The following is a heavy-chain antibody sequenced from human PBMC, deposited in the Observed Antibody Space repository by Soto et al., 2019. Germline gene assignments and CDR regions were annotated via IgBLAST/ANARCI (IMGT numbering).Heavy chain of an antibody. CDR1: GFTVSSNY. Sequence: EVQLVETGGGLIQPGGSLRLSCAASGFTVSSNYMSWVRQAPGKGLEWVSVIYSGGSTYYADSVRGPFTISRGNSKNPMYLQMKSLSAEDTAVYYCARDPPATRHGMDVWGQGTTVTVSS. CDR3: ARDPPATRHGMDV. V-gene: IGHV3-53*02. J-gene: IGHJ6*02. CDR2: IYSGGST.